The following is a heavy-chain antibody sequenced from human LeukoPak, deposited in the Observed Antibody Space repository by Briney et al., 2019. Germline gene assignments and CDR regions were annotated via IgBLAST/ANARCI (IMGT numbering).Heavy chain of an antibody. V-gene: IGHV4-39*07. Sequence: SGTLSLTCTVSGGSISSSSYYWGWIRQPPGKGLEWIGSIYYSGSTYYNPSLKSRVTISVDTSKNQFSLKLSSVTAADTAVYYRASGDMVRGVIIPFDYWGQGTLVTVSS. CDR2: IYYSGST. D-gene: IGHD3-10*01. J-gene: IGHJ4*02. CDR1: GGSISSSSYY. CDR3: ASGDMVRGVIIPFDY.